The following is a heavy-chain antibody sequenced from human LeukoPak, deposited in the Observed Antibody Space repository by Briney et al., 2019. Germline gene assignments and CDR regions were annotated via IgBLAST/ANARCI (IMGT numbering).Heavy chain of an antibody. D-gene: IGHD1-1*01. J-gene: IGHJ4*02. CDR3: ARGDDFSGDH. Sequence: PGGSLRLSCAASGFTFRNFWMSWVRQAPGRGLEWVANIHPEGNEKYHVESVKGRLTISRDNAKNSLFLQMNGLRVEDTAVYYCARGDDFSGDHWGQGTLVTVSS. CDR1: GFTFRNFW. V-gene: IGHV3-7*04. CDR2: IHPEGNEK.